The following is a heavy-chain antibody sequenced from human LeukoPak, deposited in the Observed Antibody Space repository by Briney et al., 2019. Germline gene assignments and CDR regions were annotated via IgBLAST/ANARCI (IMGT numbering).Heavy chain of an antibody. V-gene: IGHV1-69*05. CDR3: ARVPYYYDSSGYWSYFDY. Sequence: SVKVSCKASGYTFTGYYMHWVRQAPGQGLEWMGGIIPIFGTANYAQKFQGRVTITTDESTSTAYMELSSLRSEDTAVYYCARVPYYYDSSGYWSYFDYWGQGTLVTVSS. CDR1: GYTFTGYY. D-gene: IGHD3-22*01. CDR2: IIPIFGTA. J-gene: IGHJ4*02.